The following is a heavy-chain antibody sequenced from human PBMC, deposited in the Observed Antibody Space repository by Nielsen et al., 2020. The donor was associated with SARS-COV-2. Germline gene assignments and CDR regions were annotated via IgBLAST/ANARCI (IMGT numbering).Heavy chain of an antibody. V-gene: IGHV4-31*03. CDR3: ARGPYYYDSSGSVDY. CDR1: GGSISSGGYY. CDR2: IYYSGST. D-gene: IGHD3-22*01. Sequence: LRLSCTVSGGSISSGGYYWSWIRQHPGKGLEWIGYIYYSGSTYYNPSLKSRVTISVDTSKNQFSLKLSSVTAADTAVYYCARGPYYYDSSGSVDYWGQGTLVTVSS. J-gene: IGHJ4*02.